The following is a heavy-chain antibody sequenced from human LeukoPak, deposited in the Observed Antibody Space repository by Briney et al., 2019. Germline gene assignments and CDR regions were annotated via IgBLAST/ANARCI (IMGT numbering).Heavy chain of an antibody. V-gene: IGHV3-30*01. Sequence: TGRSLRLSCAASGFTFSSYAMHWVRQAPGKGLEWVAVISYDGSNKYYADSVKGRFTISRDNSKNTLYLQMNSLRAEDTAVYYCARDQWLVLSGLPTLDWGQGTLVTVSS. D-gene: IGHD6-19*01. CDR3: ARDQWLVLSGLPTLD. CDR2: ISYDGSNK. CDR1: GFTFSSYA. J-gene: IGHJ4*02.